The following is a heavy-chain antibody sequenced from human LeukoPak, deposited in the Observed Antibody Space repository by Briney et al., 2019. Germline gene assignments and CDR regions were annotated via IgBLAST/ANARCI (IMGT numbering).Heavy chain of an antibody. V-gene: IGHV4-59*01. Sequence: SETLSLTCTVSGGSISSYYWSWIRQPPGKGLEWIGYIYYSGSTNYNPSLKSRVTISVATSKNQFSLKLSSVTAADTAVYYCARAGGDCGDGGWFDPWGQGTLVTVSS. J-gene: IGHJ5*02. D-gene: IGHD4-17*01. CDR2: IYYSGST. CDR3: ARAGGDCGDGGWFDP. CDR1: GGSISSYY.